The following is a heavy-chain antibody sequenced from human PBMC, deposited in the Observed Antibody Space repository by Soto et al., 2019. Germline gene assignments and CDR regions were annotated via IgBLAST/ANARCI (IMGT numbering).Heavy chain of an antibody. CDR3: TASSLVGATSFDY. CDR2: IKSKTDGGTT. CDR1: GFTFSNAW. J-gene: IGHJ4*02. V-gene: IGHV3-15*01. Sequence: PGGSLRLSCAASGFTFSNAWMSWVRQAPGKGLEWVGRIKSKTDGGTTDYAAPVKGRFTISRDDSKNTLYLQMNSLKTEDTAVYYCTASSLVGATSFDYWGQGTLVTVSS. D-gene: IGHD1-26*01.